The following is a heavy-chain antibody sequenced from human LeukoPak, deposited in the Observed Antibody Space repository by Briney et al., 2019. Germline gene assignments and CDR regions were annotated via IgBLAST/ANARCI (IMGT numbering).Heavy chain of an antibody. CDR3: ARVKKVIDYNWFDP. J-gene: IGHJ5*02. CDR2: IYPGDSDT. V-gene: IGHV5-51*01. CDR1: GYSFTSYW. Sequence: GESLKISCKGSGYSFTSYWIGWVRQMPGKGLEWMGIIYPGDSDTRYRPSFQGQVTISAGKSISTAYLQWSSLKASDTAMYYCARVKKVIDYNWFDPWGQGTLVTVSS. D-gene: IGHD4-23*01.